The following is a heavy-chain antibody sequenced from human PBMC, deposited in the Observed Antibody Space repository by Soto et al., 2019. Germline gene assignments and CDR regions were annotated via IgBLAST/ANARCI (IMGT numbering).Heavy chain of an antibody. Sequence: QITLKESSPTLVKPTQTLTLTCTFSGFSFNLRGMSVGWIRQPPGKGLEWLALIYWDDEKRYSPSLKSRLAITKDAAKNQVVRTMTNLDPVDTATYYCAHSQAASRGDYRQFAFWGQGTRVTVSA. V-gene: IGHV2-5*02. CDR1: GFSFNLRGMS. CDR2: IYWDDEK. CDR3: AHSQAASRGDYRQFAF. D-gene: IGHD2-21*02. J-gene: IGHJ4*02.